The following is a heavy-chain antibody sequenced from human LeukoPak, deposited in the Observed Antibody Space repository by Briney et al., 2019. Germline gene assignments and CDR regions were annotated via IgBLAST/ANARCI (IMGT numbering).Heavy chain of an antibody. CDR1: GGTFSSYA. J-gene: IGHJ4*02. V-gene: IGHV1-69*04. CDR2: IIPIFGIA. CDR3: ARGPYYDSSGYYFDY. D-gene: IGHD3-22*01. Sequence: SVKVSGKASGGTFSSYAISWVRQAPGQGLEWMGRIIPIFGIANYAQKFQGRVTITADKSTSTAYMELSSLRSEDTAVYYCARGPYYDSSGYYFDYWGQGTLVTVSS.